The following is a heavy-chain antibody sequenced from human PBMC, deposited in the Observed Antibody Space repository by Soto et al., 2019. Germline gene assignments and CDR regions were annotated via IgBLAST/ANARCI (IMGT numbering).Heavy chain of an antibody. J-gene: IGHJ5*02. CDR3: AREPYGDYSNWFDP. CDR2: ISSSSSYI. D-gene: IGHD4-17*01. V-gene: IGHV3-21*01. CDR1: GFTFRSFT. Sequence: GGSLRLSCAASGFTFRSFTMNWVRQAPGKGLEWVSTISSSSSYIYYADSVKGRFTISRDNAKNSLYLQMNSLRAEDTAVYYCAREPYGDYSNWFDPWGQGTLVTVSS.